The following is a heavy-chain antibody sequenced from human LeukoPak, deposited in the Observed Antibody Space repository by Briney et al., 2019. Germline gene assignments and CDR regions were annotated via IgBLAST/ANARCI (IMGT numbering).Heavy chain of an antibody. CDR3: AKDPTPEGPNWFDP. CDR2: ISGSGGST. CDR1: GFTFSSYE. J-gene: IGHJ5*02. Sequence: GGSLRLSCAASGFTFSSYEMSWVRQAPGKGLEWVSAISGSGGSTYYADSVRGRFTISRDNSKNTLYLQMNSLRAEDTAVYYCAKDPTPEGPNWFDPWGQGTLVTVSS. V-gene: IGHV3-23*01.